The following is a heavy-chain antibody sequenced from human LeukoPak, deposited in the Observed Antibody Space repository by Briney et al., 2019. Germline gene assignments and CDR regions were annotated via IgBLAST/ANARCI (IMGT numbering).Heavy chain of an antibody. V-gene: IGHV4-34*01. Sequence: SETLSLTCAVYGGSFSGYYWSWIRQPPGKGLEWIGEINHSGSTNYNPSLKSRVTISVDTSKNQFSLKLSSVTAPDTAVYYCARATSSGWFRQWGQGTLVTVSS. J-gene: IGHJ4*02. CDR1: GGSFSGYY. D-gene: IGHD6-19*01. CDR3: ARATSSGWFRQ. CDR2: INHSGST.